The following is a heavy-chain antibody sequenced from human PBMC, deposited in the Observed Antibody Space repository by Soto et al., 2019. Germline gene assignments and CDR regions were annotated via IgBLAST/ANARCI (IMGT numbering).Heavy chain of an antibody. CDR1: GGSVSSDAYY. D-gene: IGHD6-13*01. CDR2: SFYSGNN. Sequence: QVQLQESGPRLVNPSQTLSLTCTVSGGSVSSDAYYWNWIRQPPGEGLEWIAYSFYSGNNYYNPALKSRVKIAVDTSNNQFSLTLNAATEADTAVYSCVRDGTKISPTGHVTAAGHLGSWGQGVLVTVSS. J-gene: IGHJ4*02. V-gene: IGHV4-30-4*01. CDR3: VRDGTKISPTGHVTAAGHLGS.